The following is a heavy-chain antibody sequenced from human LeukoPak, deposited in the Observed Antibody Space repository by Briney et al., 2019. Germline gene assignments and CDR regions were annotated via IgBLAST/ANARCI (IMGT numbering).Heavy chain of an antibody. CDR2: IKQDGSEK. J-gene: IGHJ3*02. CDR1: GFTFSSYW. Sequence: GGSLRLSCAASGFTFSSYWMSWVRQAPGKGLEWVANIKQDGSEKYYVDSVKGRFTISRDNAKNSLYLQMNSLRAEDTAVYYCARDLAVGVVGATEAFDIWGQGTMVTVSS. D-gene: IGHD1-26*01. CDR3: ARDLAVGVVGATEAFDI. V-gene: IGHV3-7*01.